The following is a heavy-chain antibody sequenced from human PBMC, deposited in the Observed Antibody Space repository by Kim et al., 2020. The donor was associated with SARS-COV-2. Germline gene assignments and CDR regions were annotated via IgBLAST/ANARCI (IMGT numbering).Heavy chain of an antibody. J-gene: IGHJ6*02. CDR2: MNPKTANT. CDR1: GNTFISYD. D-gene: IGHD2-8*01. Sequence: ASVKVSCRASGNTFISYDINWVRQAPGQGLEWMGWMNPKTANTGYAQNFQGRVTMTRNVSIGTAYMELSSLRSEDTAVYYCARRNAPMLYFYKYGMDVWGQGTTVTVSS. CDR3: ARRNAPMLYFYKYGMDV. V-gene: IGHV1-8*01.